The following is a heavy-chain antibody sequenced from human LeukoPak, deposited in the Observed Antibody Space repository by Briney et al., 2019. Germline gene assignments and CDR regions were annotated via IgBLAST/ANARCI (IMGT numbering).Heavy chain of an antibody. CDR3: AREGNTGLPYFDY. CDR1: GFTFSSYA. D-gene: IGHD3/OR15-3a*01. Sequence: GGSLRLSCAASGFTFSSYARHWVRQAPGKGLEWVAVISYDGSNKYYPDSVKGRFTISRDNSKNTLYLQMNSLRAEDTAVYYCAREGNTGLPYFDYWGQGTLVTVSS. V-gene: IGHV3-30-3*01. CDR2: ISYDGSNK. J-gene: IGHJ4*02.